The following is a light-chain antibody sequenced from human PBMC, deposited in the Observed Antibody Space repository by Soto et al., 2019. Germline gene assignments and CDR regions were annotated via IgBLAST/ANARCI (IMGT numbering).Light chain of an antibody. CDR3: QQYDIWPRT. J-gene: IGKJ1*01. Sequence: EIVMTQSPATLSVSPGARAPLSCRASQSVVTNLAWYRQKPGQAPRLLIFGASTRATGIPARFSGGGSGTEFTLTITSLQSEDFAVYYCQQYDIWPRTFGQGTKVDIK. V-gene: IGKV3-15*01. CDR1: QSVVTN. CDR2: GAS.